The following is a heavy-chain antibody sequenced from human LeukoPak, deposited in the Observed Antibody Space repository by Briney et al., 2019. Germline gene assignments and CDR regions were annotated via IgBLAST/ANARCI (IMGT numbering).Heavy chain of an antibody. CDR3: AKGVGIEGAGHFDP. V-gene: IGHV3-23*01. J-gene: IGHJ5*02. D-gene: IGHD6-13*01. CDR1: GFTFSSYA. CDR2: ISGSGYST. Sequence: GGSLRLSCAASGFTFSSYAMTWVRQAPGKGVEWVSSISGSGYSTYYADSVKGGFTISRDNSKNTLYLQMNSLRGEDTAVYYCAKGVGIEGAGHFDPWGQGTVVTVSS.